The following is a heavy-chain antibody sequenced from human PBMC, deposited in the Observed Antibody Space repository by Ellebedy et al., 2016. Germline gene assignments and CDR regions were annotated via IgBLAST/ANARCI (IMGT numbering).Heavy chain of an antibody. J-gene: IGHJ4*02. Sequence: GGSLRLSCAASGFRFQDYGMHWVRQAPGKGLEWVSGINWNSGTIAYADSVKGRFTISRDNAKNSLYLQMNSLRVEDTAFYFCAKGGDWGQGTLVTVSS. CDR1: GFRFQDYG. CDR3: AKGGD. V-gene: IGHV3-9*01. CDR2: INWNSGTI.